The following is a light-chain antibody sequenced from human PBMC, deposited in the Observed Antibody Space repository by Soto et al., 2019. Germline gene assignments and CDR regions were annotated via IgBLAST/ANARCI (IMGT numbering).Light chain of an antibody. CDR1: QSISSW. CDR3: QQYNSDLWT. Sequence: DIQMTQSPSTLSASVGDRVTITCRASQSISSWLAWYQQKPGKAPKLLIYKASSLESEDPSRFSGSGSGTEFTLTISSLQPEDFATYYCQQYNSDLWTFGQGTKVEIK. V-gene: IGKV1-5*03. CDR2: KAS. J-gene: IGKJ1*01.